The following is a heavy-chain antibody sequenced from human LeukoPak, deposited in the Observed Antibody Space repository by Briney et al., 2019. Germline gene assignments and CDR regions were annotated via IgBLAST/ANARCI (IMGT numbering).Heavy chain of an antibody. CDR3: ARDSHYWNYERPYYYYYGMDV. CDR2: ISAYNGNT. D-gene: IGHD1-7*01. J-gene: IGHJ6*02. CDR1: GYTFTSYG. Sequence: ASVKVSCKASGYTFTSYGISWVRQAPGQGLEWMGWISAYNGNTNYAQKLQGRVTMTTDTSTSTAYMELRSLRSDDTAVYYCARDSHYWNYERPYYYYYGMDVWGQGTTVTVSS. V-gene: IGHV1-18*01.